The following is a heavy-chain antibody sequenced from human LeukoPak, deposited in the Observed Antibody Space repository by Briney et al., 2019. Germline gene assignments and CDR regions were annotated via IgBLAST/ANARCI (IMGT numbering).Heavy chain of an antibody. D-gene: IGHD4-23*01. J-gene: IGHJ4*02. Sequence: ASVKVSCKASGYTFTSYYVHWVRQAPGQGLEWMGIINPSGGSTTYAQKFQGRVTMTRDTSTSTVYMELSSLRSEDTAVYYCARDIGTTVVTSPFDYWGQGTLVTVSS. CDR1: GYTFTSYY. V-gene: IGHV1-46*01. CDR2: INPSGGST. CDR3: ARDIGTTVVTSPFDY.